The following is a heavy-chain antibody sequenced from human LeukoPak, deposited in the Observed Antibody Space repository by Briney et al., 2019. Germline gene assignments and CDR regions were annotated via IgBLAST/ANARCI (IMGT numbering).Heavy chain of an antibody. CDR3: AKVKGRGRWTAVAGTRDYYYYMDV. D-gene: IGHD6-19*01. V-gene: IGHV3-30*02. Sequence: GGSLRLSCATSGFTFSNYGMHWVRQAPGKGLEWVAFIRYDGSNKYYADSVKGRFTISRDNSKNTLYLQMNSLRAEDTAVYCCAKVKGRGRWTAVAGTRDYYYYMDVWGKGTTVTISS. CDR1: GFTFSNYG. CDR2: IRYDGSNK. J-gene: IGHJ6*03.